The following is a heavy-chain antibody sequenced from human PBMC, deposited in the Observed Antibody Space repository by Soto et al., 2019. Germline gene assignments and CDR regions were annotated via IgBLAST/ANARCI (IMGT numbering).Heavy chain of an antibody. CDR3: ARWVAATSVDWCDP. CDR1: GFSLSTSGVG. Sequence: QITLKESGPTLVKPTQTLTLTGPVSGFSLSTSGVGVGWIRQPPGKALEWLALIYWDDDKRYSPSLKSTFTSTKDPSKNQVVLTIANKDPVATATYYCARWVAATSVDWCDPWGKGTLVTVSS. J-gene: IGHJ5*02. CDR2: IYWDDDK. D-gene: IGHD2-15*01. V-gene: IGHV2-5*02.